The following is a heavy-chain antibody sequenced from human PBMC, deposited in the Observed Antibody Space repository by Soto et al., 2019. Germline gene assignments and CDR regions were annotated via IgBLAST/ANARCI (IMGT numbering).Heavy chain of an antibody. CDR3: ARDSPQATDDAFDI. J-gene: IGHJ3*02. CDR1: GFTLSSYS. CDR2: ISSSSSYI. V-gene: IGHV3-21*01. Sequence: PGGSLRLSCAASGFTLSSYSMNWVRQAPGKGLEWVSSISSSSSYIYYADSVKGRFTISRDNAKNSLYLQMNSLRAEDTAVYYCARDSPQATDDAFDIWGQGTMVTVSS.